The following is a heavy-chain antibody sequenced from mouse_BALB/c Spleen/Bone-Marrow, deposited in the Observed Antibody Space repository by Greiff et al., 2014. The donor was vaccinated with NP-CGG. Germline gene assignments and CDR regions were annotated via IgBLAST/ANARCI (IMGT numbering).Heavy chain of an antibody. D-gene: IGHD1-2*01. V-gene: IGHV2-9*02. Sequence: QVQLKESGPGLVAPSQSLSITCTVSGFSLTSYGVHWICQPPGKGLEWLGVIWAGGSTNYNSALMSRLSISKDNSKSQVFLKMNSLQTDDTAMYYCARYYYGFLDYWGQGTTLTVSS. CDR3: ARYYYGFLDY. J-gene: IGHJ2*01. CDR2: IWAGGST. CDR1: GFSLTSYG.